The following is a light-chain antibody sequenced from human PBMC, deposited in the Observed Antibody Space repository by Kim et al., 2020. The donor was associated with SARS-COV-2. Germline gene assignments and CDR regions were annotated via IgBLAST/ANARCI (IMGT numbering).Light chain of an antibody. CDR3: QSYDSSDHRV. J-gene: IGLJ2*01. CDR1: SGSIASNY. CDR2: EDN. V-gene: IGLV6-57*04. Sequence: NSMLTQPHSVSESPGKTVTISCTRSSGSIASNYVQWYQQRPGSAPTTVIYEDNQRPSGVPDRFSGSIDNSSNSASRTISGLKTEDEADYYCQSYDSSDHRVFGGGTQLTGL.